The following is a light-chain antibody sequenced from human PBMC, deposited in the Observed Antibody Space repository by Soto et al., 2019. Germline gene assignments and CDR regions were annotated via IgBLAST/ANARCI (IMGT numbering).Light chain of an antibody. J-gene: IGLJ3*02. CDR3: AACDDSLNGWV. CDR2: GKT. Sequence: QSVLTQPPSASGSPGQRVTISCSGSSSNIGGETVNWYQQVPGTAPKLLIYGKTQRPSGVPDRFSGSKSGTSVSLAISGLQSEDEADYYCAACDDSLNGWVFGGGTKLTVL. V-gene: IGLV1-44*01. CDR1: SSNIGGET.